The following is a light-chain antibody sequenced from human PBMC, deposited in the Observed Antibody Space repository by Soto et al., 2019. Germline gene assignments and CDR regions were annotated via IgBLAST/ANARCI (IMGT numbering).Light chain of an antibody. CDR3: LQDYNYPRT. CDR2: AAS. J-gene: IGKJ1*01. CDR1: QSISTY. V-gene: IGKV1-6*01. Sequence: IQTAQAPSSLSASVVDRVTITCRASQSISTYLNWYQHKPGKAPKLLIYAASSLQSGVPSRFSGSGSGTDFTLTISSLQPEDFATYYCLQDYNYPRTFGQGTKVDIK.